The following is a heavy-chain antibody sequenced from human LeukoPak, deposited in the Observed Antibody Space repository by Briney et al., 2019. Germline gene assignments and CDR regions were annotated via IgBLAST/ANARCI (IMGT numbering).Heavy chain of an antibody. D-gene: IGHD3-9*01. CDR3: ARVSLRYFDWSIDY. Sequence: SETLSLTCTVSGYSISSGYYWGWIRQPPGKGLEWSGSIYHSGTTYYNPSLKSRVTISVDTSKNQFSLMLSSVTAANTAVYYCARVSLRYFDWSIDYWGQGTLVTVSS. V-gene: IGHV4-38-2*02. CDR1: GYSISSGYY. CDR2: IYHSGTT. J-gene: IGHJ4*02.